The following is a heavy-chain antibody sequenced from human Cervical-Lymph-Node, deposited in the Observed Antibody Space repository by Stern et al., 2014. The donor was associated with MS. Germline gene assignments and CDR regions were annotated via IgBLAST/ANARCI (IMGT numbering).Heavy chain of an antibody. CDR3: AREATRIIVGIDY. Sequence: QVQLGQSGAKMKKPGASVKVSCKASGYAFTGFFIHWVRQVPGQGLEWLGRLNTNSDDPTYAQNFQDRVTLTRYTSISTAYLELSRLTSADTAVYYCAREATRIIVGIDYWGQGTQVTVSS. D-gene: IGHD2/OR15-2a*01. CDR1: GYAFTGFF. CDR2: LNTNSDDP. V-gene: IGHV1-2*06. J-gene: IGHJ4*02.